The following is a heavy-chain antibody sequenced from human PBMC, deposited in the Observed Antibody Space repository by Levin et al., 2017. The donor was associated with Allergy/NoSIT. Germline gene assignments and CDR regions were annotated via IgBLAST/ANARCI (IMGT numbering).Heavy chain of an antibody. CDR3: ARDMVGYSGYDPTNDAFDI. Sequence: RAGGSLRLSCAASGFTFSSYWMTWVRQAPGKGLEWVANIKQDGSEKYYVDSVKGRFTISRDNAKNSLYLQMNSLRADDTAVYYCARDMVGYSGYDPTNDAFDIWGQGTMVTVSS. CDR2: IKQDGSEK. J-gene: IGHJ3*02. CDR1: GFTFSSYW. V-gene: IGHV3-7*04. D-gene: IGHD5-12*01.